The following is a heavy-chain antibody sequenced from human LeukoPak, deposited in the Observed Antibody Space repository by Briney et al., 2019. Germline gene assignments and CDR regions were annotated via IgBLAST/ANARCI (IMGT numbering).Heavy chain of an antibody. CDR3: ARAVLNPYSGYGPTDY. CDR2: ISYDGSNK. D-gene: IGHD5-12*01. Sequence: QSGGSLRLSCAASGFTFSSYAMHWVRQAPGKGLEWVAVISYDGSNKYYADSVKGRFTISRDNSKNTLYLQMNSLRAEDTAVYYCARAVLNPYSGYGPTDYWGQGTLVTVSS. CDR1: GFTFSSYA. V-gene: IGHV3-30*04. J-gene: IGHJ4*02.